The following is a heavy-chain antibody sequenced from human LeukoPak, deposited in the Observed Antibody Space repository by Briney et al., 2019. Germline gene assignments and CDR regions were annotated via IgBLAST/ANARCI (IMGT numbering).Heavy chain of an antibody. CDR2: IYYSGST. Sequence: SETLSLTCTVSGGSISSSSYYWGWIRQPPGKGLEWIGSIYYSGSTYYNPSLKSRVTISVDTSKNQFSLKLSSVTAADTAVYYCARGLGPSLLTANDYWGQGTLVTVSS. V-gene: IGHV4-39*07. CDR3: ARGLGPSLLTANDY. J-gene: IGHJ4*02. D-gene: IGHD7-27*01. CDR1: GGSISSSSYY.